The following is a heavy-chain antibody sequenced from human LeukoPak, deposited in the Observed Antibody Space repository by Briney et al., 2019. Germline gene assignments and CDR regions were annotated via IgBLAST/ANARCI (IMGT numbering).Heavy chain of an antibody. J-gene: IGHJ4*02. D-gene: IGHD2-15*01. V-gene: IGHV4-59*08. CDR3: ARHYYHCSGGSCAEGFDY. Sequence: SETLSLTCTVSGGSISSYYWSWIRRPPGKGLEWIGYIYYSGSTNYNPSLKSRVTISVDTSKNQFSLKLSSVTAADTAVYYCARHYYHCSGGSCAEGFDYWGQGTLVTVSS. CDR1: GGSISSYY. CDR2: IYYSGST.